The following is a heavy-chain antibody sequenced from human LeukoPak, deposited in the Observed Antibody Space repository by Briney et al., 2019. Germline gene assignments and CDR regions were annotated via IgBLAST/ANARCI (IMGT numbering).Heavy chain of an antibody. CDR2: IYSGGST. J-gene: IGHJ6*02. CDR1: GFTFFNYG. V-gene: IGHV3-NL1*01. Sequence: GGSLRLSCAASGFTFFNYGMTWVRQVPGKGLEWVSVIYSGGSTDYADSVKGRFTISRDNSKNTLYLQMNSLRAEDTAVYYCAKDIAVAGTVRYYYYGMDVWGQGTTVTVSS. CDR3: AKDIAVAGTVRYYYYGMDV. D-gene: IGHD6-19*01.